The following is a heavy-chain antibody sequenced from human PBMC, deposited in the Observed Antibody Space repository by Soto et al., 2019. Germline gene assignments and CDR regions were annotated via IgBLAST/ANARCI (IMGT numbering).Heavy chain of an antibody. D-gene: IGHD3-3*01. J-gene: IGHJ4*02. CDR1: GFTFSSYS. Sequence: GGSLRLSCAASGFTFSSYSMNWVRQAPGKGLEWVSSISSSSSYIYYADSVKGRFTISRDNAKNSLYLQMNSLRAEDTAVYYCARVSYDFWSGLGTWDYWGQGTLVTVSS. CDR2: ISSSSSYI. V-gene: IGHV3-21*01. CDR3: ARVSYDFWSGLGTWDY.